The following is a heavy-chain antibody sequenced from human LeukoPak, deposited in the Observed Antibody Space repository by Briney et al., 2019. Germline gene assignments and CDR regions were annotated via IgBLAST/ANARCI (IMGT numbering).Heavy chain of an antibody. Sequence: PGGSLRLSCAASGFTFRNYWMSWVRQVPGTGLEWVANIKQDGSHRNYVTSVRGRFTISRDNAESSLYLQMNSLRAEDTAVYYCVRNLAVAGTCFDSWGQGTLVTVSS. D-gene: IGHD6-19*01. J-gene: IGHJ4*02. CDR1: GFTFRNYW. CDR2: IKQDGSHR. CDR3: VRNLAVAGTCFDS. V-gene: IGHV3-7*03.